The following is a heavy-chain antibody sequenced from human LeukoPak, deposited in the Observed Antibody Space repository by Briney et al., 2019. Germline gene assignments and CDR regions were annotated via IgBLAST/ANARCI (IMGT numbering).Heavy chain of an antibody. CDR2: ISWNSGSI. J-gene: IGHJ6*02. D-gene: IGHD4-17*01. V-gene: IGHV3-9*01. CDR1: GFTFDDYA. Sequence: GGSLRLSCAASGFTFDDYAMHWVRQAPGKGLEWVSGISWNSGSIGYADSVKGRFTISRDNAKNSLYLQMNSLRAEDTAVYYCARAMTTVTVYYYYYYGMDVWGQGTTVTVSS. CDR3: ARAMTTVTVYYYYYYGMDV.